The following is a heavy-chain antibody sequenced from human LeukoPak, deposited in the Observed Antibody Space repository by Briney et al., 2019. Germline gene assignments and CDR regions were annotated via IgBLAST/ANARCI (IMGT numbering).Heavy chain of an antibody. Sequence: GGSLRLSCAASGFTFSDYWMHWVRQAPGQGLVWVSRINSDGGSISYADSVKGRFTISRDNAKNTLFLQMHSLRAEDTAVYYCAKRADYGGNSYDYWGQGTLVTVSS. CDR3: AKRADYGGNSYDY. D-gene: IGHD4-23*01. V-gene: IGHV3-74*01. CDR1: GFTFSDYW. J-gene: IGHJ4*02. CDR2: INSDGGSI.